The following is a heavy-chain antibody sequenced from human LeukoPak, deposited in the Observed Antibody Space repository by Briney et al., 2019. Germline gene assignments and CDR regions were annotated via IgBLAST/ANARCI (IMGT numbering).Heavy chain of an antibody. J-gene: IGHJ3*02. D-gene: IGHD6-6*01. Sequence: SVKVSCKASGGTFNSYAISWVRQAPGQGLEWMGGIIPIFGTANYAQKFQGRVTITADESTSTAYMELRSLRSEDTAVYYCAREEQYSSSSWGPDAFDIWGQGTMVTVSS. CDR3: AREEQYSSSSWGPDAFDI. CDR1: GGTFNSYA. CDR2: IIPIFGTA. V-gene: IGHV1-69*13.